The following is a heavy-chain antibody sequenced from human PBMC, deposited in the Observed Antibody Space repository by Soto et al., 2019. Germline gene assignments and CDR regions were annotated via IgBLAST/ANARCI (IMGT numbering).Heavy chain of an antibody. D-gene: IGHD2-21*02. CDR2: INAGNGNT. J-gene: IGHJ5*02. CDR1: GYTFNSHA. V-gene: IGHV1-3*01. Sequence: ASVKVSCKASGYTFNSHAIHWMRQAPGQRLEWMGWINAGNGNTYYSEKFKGRVSLTRDTSASTAYMELSSLRSEDTAVYYCARSIVVVTELETWGQGALVTVYS. CDR3: ARSIVVVTELET.